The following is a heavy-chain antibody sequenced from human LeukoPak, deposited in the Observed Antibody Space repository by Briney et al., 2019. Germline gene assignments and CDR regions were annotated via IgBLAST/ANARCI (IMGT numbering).Heavy chain of an antibody. CDR3: ARGPGAAGYYYYGMDV. D-gene: IGHD6-13*01. V-gene: IGHV1-69*13. CDR2: IIPIFGTA. J-gene: IGHJ6*02. Sequence: SVKVSCKASGGTFSSYAISWVRQDPGQGLEWMGGIIPIFGTANYAQKFQGRVTITADESTSTAYMELSSLRSEDTAVYYCARGPGAAGYYYYGMDVWGQGTTVTVSS. CDR1: GGTFSSYA.